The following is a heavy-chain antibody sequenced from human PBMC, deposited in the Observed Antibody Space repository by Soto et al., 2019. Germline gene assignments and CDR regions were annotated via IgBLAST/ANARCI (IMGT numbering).Heavy chain of an antibody. CDR2: NYPGDSDT. CDR1: CYSFHNYW. CDR3: ARHVIVGCSGGSCYSPDRYYYGMDV. Sequence: PGEFLKTPCKGPCYSFHNYWLGWVRQMPGKGLELVGINYPGDSDTRYSLSFQGHVTLSADKSISTAYLQWSSLKASDTAMYYCARHVIVGCSGGSCYSPDRYYYGMDVWGQGTTVTVSS. V-gene: IGHV5-51*01. J-gene: IGHJ6*02. D-gene: IGHD2-15*01.